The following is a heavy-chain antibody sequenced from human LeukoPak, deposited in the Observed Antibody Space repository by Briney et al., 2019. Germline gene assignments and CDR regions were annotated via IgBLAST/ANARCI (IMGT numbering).Heavy chain of an antibody. V-gene: IGHV4-34*01. CDR2: INHSGAT. CDR1: GFTFSSYG. Sequence: GSLRLSCAASGFTFSSYGMSWVRQPPGKGLEWIGEINHSGATNYNPSLKSRVIISVDTSKNQFSLKVNHVTAADTAVYYCARGSPKYDSWGQGTLVTVSS. J-gene: IGHJ5*01. CDR3: ARGSPKYDS.